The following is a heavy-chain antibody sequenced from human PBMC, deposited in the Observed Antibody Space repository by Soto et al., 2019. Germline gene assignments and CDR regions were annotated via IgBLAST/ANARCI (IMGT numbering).Heavy chain of an antibody. CDR1: GGSISNFY. CDR3: ARVLKYFGPTTYGDLFDY. Sequence: SETLSLTCTVSGGSISNFYWSWIRQHPGKGLEWIGYIYYSGSTYYNPSLKSRVTISVDTSKNQFSLKLSSVTAADTAVYYCARVLKYFGPTTYGDLFDYWGQGTLVTVSS. V-gene: IGHV4-59*06. J-gene: IGHJ4*02. CDR2: IYYSGST. D-gene: IGHD4-17*01.